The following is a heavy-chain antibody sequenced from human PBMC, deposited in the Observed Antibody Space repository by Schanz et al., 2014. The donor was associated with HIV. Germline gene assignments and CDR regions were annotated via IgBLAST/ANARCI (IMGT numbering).Heavy chain of an antibody. V-gene: IGHV1-2*02. J-gene: IGHJ4*02. Sequence: QVQLVQSGAEMKKPGASVKVSCKTSGYTFTGYFMHWVRQAPGQGLEWMGWINPNSGGTNLAQKFEGRVTMTIDRSITTASMELSRLNSDDTAMYFCTRLHYYYDRSGFSFDCWGQGTLVTVSS. CDR3: TRLHYYYDRSGFSFDC. D-gene: IGHD3-22*01. CDR1: GYTFTGYF. CDR2: INPNSGGT.